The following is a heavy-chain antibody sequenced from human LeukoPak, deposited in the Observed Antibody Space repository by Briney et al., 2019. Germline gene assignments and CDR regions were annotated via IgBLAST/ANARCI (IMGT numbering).Heavy chain of an antibody. J-gene: IGHJ4*02. CDR1: GGSFNDYY. CDR3: AREAI. Sequence: PSETLSLTCAVYGGSFNDYYWSWIRQPPGKGLEWVANIKQDGSEKYYADSVKGRFTISRDNAKNSLYLQMNSLRAEDTAVYYCAREAIWGQGTLVTVSS. V-gene: IGHV3-7*01. CDR2: IKQDGSEK.